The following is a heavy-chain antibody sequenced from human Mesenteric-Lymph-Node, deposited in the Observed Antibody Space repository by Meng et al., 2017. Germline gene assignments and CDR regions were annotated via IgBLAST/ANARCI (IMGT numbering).Heavy chain of an antibody. CDR3: ARLDQALDY. CDR2: MSRSGTTI. V-gene: IGHV3-11*04. D-gene: IGHD3-9*01. J-gene: IGHJ4*02. Sequence: QVQLVESGGGLVKPGGSLRLSCAASGFTLSDYYMNWIRQAPGRGLEWVSYMSRSGTTIYYADSVKGRFTVSRDNAKNSLSLQMNSLRAEDTAVYYCARLDQALDYWGQGTLVTVSS. CDR1: GFTLSDYY.